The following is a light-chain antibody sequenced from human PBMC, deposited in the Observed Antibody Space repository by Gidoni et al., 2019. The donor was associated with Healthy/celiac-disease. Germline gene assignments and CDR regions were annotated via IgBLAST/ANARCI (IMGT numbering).Light chain of an antibody. CDR1: QSVSSSY. Sequence: EIVLTQSPGTLSLSPGERATLSCRASQSVSSSYLAWYQQKPGQAPRLLIYGASSGSGTDFTLTISRLEPEDFAVYYCQQYGSSLYTFXQXTKLEIK. CDR3: QQYGSSLYT. J-gene: IGKJ2*01. V-gene: IGKV3-20*01. CDR2: GAS.